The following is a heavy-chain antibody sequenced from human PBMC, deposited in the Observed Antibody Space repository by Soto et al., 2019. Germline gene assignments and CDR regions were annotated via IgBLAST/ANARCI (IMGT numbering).Heavy chain of an antibody. CDR3: AKAARGGFSYGDSDY. CDR2: ISDSGVNT. CDR1: GFSFNYYA. D-gene: IGHD5-18*01. J-gene: IGHJ4*02. Sequence: PWVSLRLSCSASGFSFNYYAMSWLRQAPGKGLEWVSAISDSGVNTEYADSVKGRFTISRDNSRNTLYLQVNSLRAEDTAVYYCAKAARGGFSYGDSDYRGQGTRVTVSS. V-gene: IGHV3-23*01.